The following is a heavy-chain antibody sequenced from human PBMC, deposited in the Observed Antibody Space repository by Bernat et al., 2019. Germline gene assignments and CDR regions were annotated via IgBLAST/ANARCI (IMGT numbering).Heavy chain of an antibody. V-gene: IGHV3-30-3*01. CDR3: ASFAPGFSYYYYYMDV. CDR1: GFTFSTYA. CDR2: ISYDGSNK. D-gene: IGHD3-9*01. J-gene: IGHJ6*03. Sequence: QVQLVESGGGVVQPGRSLRLSCAASGFTFSTYAMHWVRQAPGKGLEWVAVISYDGSNKYYADSGKGRFTISRDNSKNTLYLQMNSLRAEDTAVYYCASFAPGFSYYYYYMDVWGKGTTVTVSS.